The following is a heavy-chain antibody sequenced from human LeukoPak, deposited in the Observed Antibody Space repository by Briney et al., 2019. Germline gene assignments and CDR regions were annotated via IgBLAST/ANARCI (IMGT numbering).Heavy chain of an antibody. D-gene: IGHD5-24*01. J-gene: IGHJ3*02. CDR2: IYYSGST. Sequence: PSETLSLTCTVSGGSISSHYWSWIRQPPGKGLEWIGYIYYSGSTNYNPSLKSRVTISVDTSKNQFSLKLSSVTAADTAMYYCAKREMATINDAFDIWGQGTMVTVSS. CDR3: AKREMATINDAFDI. CDR1: GGSISSHY. V-gene: IGHV4-59*11.